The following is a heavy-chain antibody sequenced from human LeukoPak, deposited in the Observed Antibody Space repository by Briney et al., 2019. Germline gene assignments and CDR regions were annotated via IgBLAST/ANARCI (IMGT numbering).Heavy chain of an antibody. Sequence: GRSLRLSCASSGFNFDQYAMFWVRQAPGKGLEWVTGITWNSGTIDYADSVKGRFTISRDNAKSSLYLQMNSLGTEDTALYYCVRSVGSDWGHFDFRGQGTLVTVSS. D-gene: IGHD7-27*01. CDR1: GFNFDQYA. CDR2: ITWNSGTI. CDR3: VRSVGSDWGHFDF. V-gene: IGHV3-9*01. J-gene: IGHJ4*02.